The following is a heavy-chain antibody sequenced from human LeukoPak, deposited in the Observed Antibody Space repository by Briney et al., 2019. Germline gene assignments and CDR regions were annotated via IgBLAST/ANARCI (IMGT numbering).Heavy chain of an antibody. J-gene: IGHJ4*02. CDR3: ARQLTAGGYYFDY. V-gene: IGHV3-23*01. Sequence: GGSLRLSCAASGFTFSSYAMSWVRQAPGEGLEWVSGISGGGETTYYADSVKGRFTISRDNSKNTLYLQMNSLRAEDTAVYYCARQLTAGGYYFDYWGQGTLVTVSS. D-gene: IGHD1-1*01. CDR2: ISGGGETT. CDR1: GFTFSSYA.